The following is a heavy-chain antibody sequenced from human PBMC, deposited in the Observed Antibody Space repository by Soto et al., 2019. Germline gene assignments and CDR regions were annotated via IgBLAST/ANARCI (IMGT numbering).Heavy chain of an antibody. Sequence: GGSLRLSCAASGFTFSSYGMHWVRQAPGKGLEWVAVIWYDGSNKYYADSVKGRFTISRDNSKNTLYLQMNSLRAEDTAVYYCARSYSSLSQAYLRYYGMDVWGQGTTVTVSS. CDR3: ARSYSSLSQAYLRYYGMDV. J-gene: IGHJ6*02. D-gene: IGHD6-6*01. CDR1: GFTFSSYG. V-gene: IGHV3-33*01. CDR2: IWYDGSNK.